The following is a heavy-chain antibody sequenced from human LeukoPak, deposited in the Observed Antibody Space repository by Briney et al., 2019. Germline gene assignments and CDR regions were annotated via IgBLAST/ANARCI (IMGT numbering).Heavy chain of an antibody. CDR2: ISSSSSYI. V-gene: IGHV3-21*01. J-gene: IGHJ4*02. CDR3: ARIARFGEDY. D-gene: IGHD3-10*01. CDR1: GFTFSSYS. Sequence: GGSLRLSCAASGFTFSSYSMNWVRQAPGKGLEWVSSISSSSSYIYYADSVKGRFTISGDNAKNSLYLQMNSLRAEDTAVYYCARIARFGEDYWGQGTLVTVSS.